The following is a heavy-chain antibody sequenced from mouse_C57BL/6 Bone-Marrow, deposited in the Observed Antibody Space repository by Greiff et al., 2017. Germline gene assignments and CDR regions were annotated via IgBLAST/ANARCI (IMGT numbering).Heavy chain of an antibody. CDR3: ARGGWLRRRGYFDY. V-gene: IGHV1-72*01. CDR2: IDPNSGGT. J-gene: IGHJ2*01. Sequence: QVQLQQSGAELVKPGASVKMSCKASGYTFTSYWITWVKQRPGRGLEWIGRIDPNSGGTKYNEKFKSKATLTADKSSSTAYMQLSSLTSEDSAVYYCARGGWLRRRGYFDYWGQGTTLTVSA. D-gene: IGHD2-2*01. CDR1: GYTFTSYW.